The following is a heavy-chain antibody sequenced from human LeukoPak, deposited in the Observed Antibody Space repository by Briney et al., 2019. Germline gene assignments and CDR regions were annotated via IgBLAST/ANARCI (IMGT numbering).Heavy chain of an antibody. J-gene: IGHJ4*02. D-gene: IGHD3-3*01. CDR3: ARGSTIFGEVIGL. CDR1: GGSFSGYY. V-gene: IGHV4-34*01. CDR2: INHSGST. Sequence: SETLSLTCAVYGGSFSGYYWSWIRQPPGKGLEWIGEINHSGSTNYNPSLRSRVTISVDTSKNQFSLKLGSVTAADTAVYYCARGSTIFGEVIGLWSQGTLVTVSS.